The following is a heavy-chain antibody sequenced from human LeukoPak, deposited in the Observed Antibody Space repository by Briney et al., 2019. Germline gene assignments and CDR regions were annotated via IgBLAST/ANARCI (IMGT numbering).Heavy chain of an antibody. J-gene: IGHJ4*02. CDR2: IKHDGSYQ. CDR1: GFTFSHYW. Sequence: PGGSLRLSCAASGFTFSHYWMSWVRLSPGKGLEWVGNIKHDGSYQFCVDSVRGRFTISRDNAKNSLYLQMSSLTAEDTAVYYCAKDTDVGNFDYWGQGTLATVSS. V-gene: IGHV3-7*01. D-gene: IGHD4-23*01. CDR3: AKDTDVGNFDY.